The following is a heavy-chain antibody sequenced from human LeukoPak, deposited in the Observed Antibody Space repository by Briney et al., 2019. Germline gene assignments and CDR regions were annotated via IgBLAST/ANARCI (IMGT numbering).Heavy chain of an antibody. CDR2: IIPIFGTA. CDR3: ARARDPLLEMATISDAFDI. D-gene: IGHD5-24*01. J-gene: IGHJ3*02. CDR1: RGTFSSYA. V-gene: IGHV1-69*01. Sequence: KVSCNASRGTFSSYAISWVRQAPGQGLEWMGGIIPIFGTANYAQKFQGRVTITAEESTSTAYMELSSLRSEDTAVYYCARARDPLLEMATISDAFDIWGQGTMVTVSS.